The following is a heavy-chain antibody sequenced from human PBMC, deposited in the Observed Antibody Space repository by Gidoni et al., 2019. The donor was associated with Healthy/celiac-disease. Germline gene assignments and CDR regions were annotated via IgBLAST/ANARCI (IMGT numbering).Heavy chain of an antibody. V-gene: IGHV1-18*01. J-gene: IGHJ6*02. Sequence: QVQLVQSGAEVKKPGASVKVSCKASGYTFTSYGISWVRQAPGQGLEGMGWISAYNGNKNYAQKLQGRVTMTTDTSTSTAYMELRSLRSDDTAVYYCARYIVVVPAAIEFAVGMDVWGQGTTVTVSS. D-gene: IGHD2-2*01. CDR1: GYTFTSYG. CDR2: ISAYNGNK. CDR3: ARYIVVVPAAIEFAVGMDV.